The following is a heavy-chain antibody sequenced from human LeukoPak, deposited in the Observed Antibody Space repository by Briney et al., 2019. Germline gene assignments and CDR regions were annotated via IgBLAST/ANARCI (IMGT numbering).Heavy chain of an antibody. CDR2: IIPIFGTA. D-gene: IGHD2-2*01. CDR3: ARDSCSSTSCAD. Sequence: SVKVSCKASGGTFSSYAISWVRQAPGQGLEWMGRIIPIFGTANYAQKFQGRVTITADKSTSTVYMELSSLRSEDTAVYYCARDSCSSTSCADWGQGTLVTVSS. V-gene: IGHV1-69*06. J-gene: IGHJ4*02. CDR1: GGTFSSYA.